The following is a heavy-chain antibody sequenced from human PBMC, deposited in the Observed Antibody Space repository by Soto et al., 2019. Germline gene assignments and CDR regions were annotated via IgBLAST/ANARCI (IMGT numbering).Heavy chain of an antibody. J-gene: IGHJ4*02. Sequence: EVQLLDSGGGLVHPGGSLRLSCAASGFTFSNYAMTWVRQGPGKGLEGVSGISGSGGRSYYADSVKGRFTISRVNSNRALYLQMNSLRAEDTSVYYCPKAYLVWSSEQPYYFDYWGQGTLVTVSS. CDR2: ISGSGGRS. D-gene: IGHD3-16*01. CDR1: GFTFSNYA. CDR3: PKAYLVWSSEQPYYFDY. V-gene: IGHV3-23*01.